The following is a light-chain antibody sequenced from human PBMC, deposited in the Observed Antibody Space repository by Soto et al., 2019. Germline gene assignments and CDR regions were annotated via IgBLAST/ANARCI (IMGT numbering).Light chain of an antibody. CDR1: TGAVTSGYF. Sequence: QTVVTQEPSLTVYPGGTVTLTCASSTGAVTSGYFPGWFQQKPGQAPRALIYGASNKQSWTPARFSGSLLGGKAALTLSGVQPEDEAEYYCLLYYGGAWVFGGGTKLTVL. CDR3: LLYYGGAWV. V-gene: IGLV7-43*01. CDR2: GAS. J-gene: IGLJ3*02.